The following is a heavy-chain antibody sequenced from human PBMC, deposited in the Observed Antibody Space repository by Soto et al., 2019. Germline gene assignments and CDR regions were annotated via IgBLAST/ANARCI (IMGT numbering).Heavy chain of an antibody. J-gene: IGHJ5*02. V-gene: IGHV3-23*01. Sequence: EVQLLESGGGLVQPGGSLRLSCVASGFDFSSNSMTWARQAPGKGLEWVGGISRGGDITFYRDSVKGRFTISRDIAKNTLFLQRNRLRVEDTATYFCSKGAGFGDAWGQGTLVTVSS. CDR1: GFDFSSNS. D-gene: IGHD3-10*01. CDR3: SKGAGFGDA. CDR2: ISRGGDIT.